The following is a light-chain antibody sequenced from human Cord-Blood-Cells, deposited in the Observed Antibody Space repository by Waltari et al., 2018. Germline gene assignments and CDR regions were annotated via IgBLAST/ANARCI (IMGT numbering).Light chain of an antibody. CDR2: DVS. J-gene: IGLJ3*02. CDR1: SSDVGGYNY. V-gene: IGLV2-11*01. CDR3: CSYAGSYTWV. Sequence: QSALTQPRSVSGSPGQSVTISCTATSSDVGGYNYVSWYQQHPGKAPKLMIYDVSKRPSGVPDRFSGSKSGNTASLTISGLQADDEADYYCCSYAGSYTWVFGGGTKLTVL.